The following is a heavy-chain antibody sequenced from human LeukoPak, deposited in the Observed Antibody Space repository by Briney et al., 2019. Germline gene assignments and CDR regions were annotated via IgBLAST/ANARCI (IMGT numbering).Heavy chain of an antibody. CDR3: ARRRQTGGDNGLHNWFDP. J-gene: IGHJ5*02. V-gene: IGHV4-59*08. D-gene: IGHD2-21*01. CDR2: IYYSGST. CDR1: GDSINTYS. Sequence: SETLSLTCTVSGDSINTYSWHWIRQPPGKGLEWIGHIYYSGSTYYNPSLRSRVTMSVDTSKNHFSLRLTSVTAADTAVYYCARRRQTGGDNGLHNWFDPWGQGILVTVSS.